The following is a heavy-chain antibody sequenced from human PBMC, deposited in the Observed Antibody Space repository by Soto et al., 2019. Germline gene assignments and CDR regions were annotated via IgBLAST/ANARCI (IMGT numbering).Heavy chain of an antibody. CDR3: ARVGVVAAPPFDP. D-gene: IGHD2-15*01. CDR1: GGSISSGGYY. J-gene: IGHJ5*02. V-gene: IGHV4-31*03. CDR2: IYYSGST. Sequence: SETLSLTCTVSGGSISSGGYYWSWIRQHPGKGLEWIGYIYYSGSTYYNPSLKSRVTISVDTSKNQFSLKLSSVTAADTAVYYCARVGVVAAPPFDPWGQGTLVSVS.